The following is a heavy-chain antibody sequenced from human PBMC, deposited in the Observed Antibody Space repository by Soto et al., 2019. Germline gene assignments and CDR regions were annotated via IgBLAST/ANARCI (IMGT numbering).Heavy chain of an antibody. D-gene: IGHD3-3*01. V-gene: IGHV4-4*07. J-gene: IGHJ6*02. CDR3: ARDQLRVMIFGVVRPVYGMDV. CDR2: IYTSGST. CDR1: GGSISSYY. Sequence: SETLSLTCTVSGGSISSYYWSWIRQPAGKGLEWIGRIYTSGSTNYNPSLKSRVTMSVDTSKNQFSLKLSSVTAADTAVYYCARDQLRVMIFGVVRPVYGMDVWGQGTTVTVSS.